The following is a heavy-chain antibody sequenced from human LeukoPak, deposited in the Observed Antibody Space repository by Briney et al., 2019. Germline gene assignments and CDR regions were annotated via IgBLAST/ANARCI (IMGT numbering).Heavy chain of an antibody. CDR3: ARGGYSGHELADY. CDR2: INAGNGNT. V-gene: IGHV1-3*01. D-gene: IGHD5-12*01. CDR1: GYTFTSYA. J-gene: IGHJ4*02. Sequence: ASVKVSCKASGYTFTSYAMHWVRQAPGQRLEWMGWINAGNGNTKYSQKFQGRVTITRDTSASTAYMEPSSLRSEDTAVYYCARGGYSGHELADYWGQGTLVTVSS.